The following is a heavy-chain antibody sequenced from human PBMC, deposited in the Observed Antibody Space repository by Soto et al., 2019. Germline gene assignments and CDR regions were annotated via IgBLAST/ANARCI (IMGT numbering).Heavy chain of an antibody. Sequence: QVQLVQSGAEVKKPGASVKVSCKASGYTFTSYGISWVRQAPGQGLEWMGWISAYNGNTNYAQKLQGRVTMTTDTSTSTGYMEVSILRSDDTAVYYCARQYDPYYVFWSGPPIAFDIWGQVTMVTVSS. D-gene: IGHD3-3*01. CDR3: ARQYDPYYVFWSGPPIAFDI. CDR1: GYTFTSYG. CDR2: ISAYNGNT. V-gene: IGHV1-18*01. J-gene: IGHJ3*02.